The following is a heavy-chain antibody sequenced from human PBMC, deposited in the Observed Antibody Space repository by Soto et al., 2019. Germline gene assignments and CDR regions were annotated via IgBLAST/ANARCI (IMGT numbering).Heavy chain of an antibody. V-gene: IGHV4-34*01. CDR2: INHSGST. CDR1: GGSFSGYY. Sequence: QVQLQQWGAGLLKPSETLSLTCAVYGGSFSGYYWSWIRQPPGKGLEWIGEINHSGSTNYNPSLKSRVTISVDTSKNQFSLKLSSVTAADTAVYYCARTGRAVRDAFDIWGQGTMVTVSS. J-gene: IGHJ3*02. D-gene: IGHD3-10*01. CDR3: ARTGRAVRDAFDI.